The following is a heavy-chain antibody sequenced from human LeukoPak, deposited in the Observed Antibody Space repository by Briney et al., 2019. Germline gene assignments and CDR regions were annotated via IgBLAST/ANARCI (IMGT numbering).Heavy chain of an antibody. CDR3: ARDPGSQRWLQPGVY. CDR1: GFTVSSNY. Sequence: PGGSLRLSCAASGFTVSSNYMSWVRQAPGKGLEWVSVIYSGGSTYYADSVKGRFTISRDNSKNTLYLQMNSLRAEDTAVYYCARDPGSQRWLQPGVYWGQGTLVTVSS. J-gene: IGHJ4*02. D-gene: IGHD5-24*01. CDR2: IYSGGST. V-gene: IGHV3-66*02.